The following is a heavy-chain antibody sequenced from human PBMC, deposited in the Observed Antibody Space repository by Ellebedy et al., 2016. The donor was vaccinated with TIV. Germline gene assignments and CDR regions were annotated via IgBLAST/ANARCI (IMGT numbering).Heavy chain of an antibody. V-gene: IGHV4-34*01. CDR3: ARGGDIVVVVGATPQYYGMDV. CDR1: GGSFSAYS. CDR2: IYHSGST. Sequence: GSLRLSCAVYGGSFSAYSWSWIRQPPGKGLEWIGEIYHSGSTNYNPSLKSRVTISVDKSKNQFSLTLSSVTAADTAVYYCARGGDIVVVVGATPQYYGMDVWGQGTTVTVSS. J-gene: IGHJ6*02. D-gene: IGHD2-15*01.